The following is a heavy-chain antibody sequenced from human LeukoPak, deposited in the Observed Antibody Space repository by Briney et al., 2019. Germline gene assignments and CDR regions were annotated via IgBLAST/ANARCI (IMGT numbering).Heavy chain of an antibody. J-gene: IGHJ4*02. CDR1: GYSISSGYY. CDR2: IYHSGST. D-gene: IGHD3-16*02. V-gene: IGHV4-38-2*02. CDR3: SRANRGTYLLY. Sequence: SETLSLTCTVSGYSISSGYYWGWIRQPPGKGLEWIGSIYHSGSTYYNPSLKSRVTISVDTSKNQFSLKLSSVTAADTAVYYCSRANRGTYLLYWGRGTLVTVSS.